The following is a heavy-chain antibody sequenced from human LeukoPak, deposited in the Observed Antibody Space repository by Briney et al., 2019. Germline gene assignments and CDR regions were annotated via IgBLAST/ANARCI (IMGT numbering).Heavy chain of an antibody. Sequence: GGSLRLSCTGSGFTLRNYWMHWVRQVSGKRLVWVSRISGDGSDTNYADSVQGRFTISRDNAENILYLQINNLRSEATAVYYCARYSSSSGGASYYLDYWGHGTLVTVSS. J-gene: IGHJ4*01. D-gene: IGHD6-6*01. V-gene: IGHV3-74*01. CDR3: ARYSSSSGGASYYLDY. CDR2: ISGDGSDT. CDR1: GFTLRNYW.